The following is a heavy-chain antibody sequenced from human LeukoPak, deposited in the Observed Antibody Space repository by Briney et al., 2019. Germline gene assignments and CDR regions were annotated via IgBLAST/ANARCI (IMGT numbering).Heavy chain of an antibody. D-gene: IGHD3-22*01. CDR2: VYYSGST. CDR1: GGSISSHY. CDR3: ARGRSYYYDSSGYYTQD. Sequence: SETLSLTCTVSGGSISSHYWSWIRQPPGKGLEWIGYVYYSGSTNYNPSLKSRVTISVDTSKNQFSLKLSSVTAADTAVYYCARGRSYYYDSSGYYTQDWGQGTLVTVSS. V-gene: IGHV4-59*11. J-gene: IGHJ4*02.